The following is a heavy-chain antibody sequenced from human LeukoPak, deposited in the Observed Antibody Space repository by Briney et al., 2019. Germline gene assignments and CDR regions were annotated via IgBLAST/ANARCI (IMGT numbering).Heavy chain of an antibody. J-gene: IGHJ4*02. CDR2: ISSSSSYI. D-gene: IGHD2/OR15-2a*01. V-gene: IGHV3-21*01. Sequence: GGSLRLSCAASGFTFSSYSMNWVRQAPGKGLEWVSSISSSSSYIYYADSVKGRFTISRDNAKNSLYLQMNSLRAEDTAVYYCARDFYDGFALDYWGQGTLVTVSS. CDR1: GFTFSSYS. CDR3: ARDFYDGFALDY.